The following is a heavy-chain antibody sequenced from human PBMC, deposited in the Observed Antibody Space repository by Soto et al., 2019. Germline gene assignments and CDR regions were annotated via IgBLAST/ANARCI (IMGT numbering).Heavy chain of an antibody. V-gene: IGHV4-59*01. Sequence: SETLSLTCTVSGGSISSYYWSWIRQPPGKGLEWIGYIYYSGSTNYNPSLKSRVTISVDTSKNQFSLKLSSVTAADTAVYYCATYQSVLRYFEWYPSFSGMDVWGQGTTVTVSS. CDR2: IYYSGST. D-gene: IGHD3-9*01. CDR3: ATYQSVLRYFEWYPSFSGMDV. CDR1: GGSISSYY. J-gene: IGHJ6*02.